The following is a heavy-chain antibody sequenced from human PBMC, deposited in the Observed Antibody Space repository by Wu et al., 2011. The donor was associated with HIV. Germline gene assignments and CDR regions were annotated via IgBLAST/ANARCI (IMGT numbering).Heavy chain of an antibody. D-gene: IGHD3-22*01. J-gene: IGHJ3*02. CDR1: GGTFSYYA. V-gene: IGHV1-8*03. CDR2: MNPNTGNT. CDR3: VRVSYYYDGSGYNDAFDI. Sequence: QVQLVQSGAEVKTPGSSVKVSCKASGGTFSYYAINWVRQAPGQGLEWVGWMNPNTGNTGYGEKFQGRVTISTNTSISTAYMEVRSLRSEDTALYYCVRVSYYYDGSGYNDAFDIWGQGTLVSVSS.